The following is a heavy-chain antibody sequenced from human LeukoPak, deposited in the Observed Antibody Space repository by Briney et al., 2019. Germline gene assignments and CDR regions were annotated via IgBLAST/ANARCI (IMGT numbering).Heavy chain of an antibody. J-gene: IGHJ4*02. CDR2: ISSSSSYI. Sequence: GGSLRLSCAASGFTFSSYSVNWVRPAPGKGLEWVSSISSSSSYINYAHSVKGRFTTSRDNAKTSLYLQMNRLRAEDTAVYYCGRGSKVEKTVLARWGQGTLATASS. D-gene: IGHD2-8*02. CDR1: GFTFSSYS. CDR3: GRGSKVEKTVLAR. V-gene: IGHV3-21*01.